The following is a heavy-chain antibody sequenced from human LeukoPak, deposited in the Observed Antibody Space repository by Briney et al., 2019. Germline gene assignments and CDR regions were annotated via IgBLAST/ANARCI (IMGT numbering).Heavy chain of an antibody. CDR1: GGSMSSFY. D-gene: IGHD3-22*01. Sequence: SETLSLTCTVSGGSMSSFYWDWLRQPAGKGLQWIGRIYTSGVTNYNPSLTSRVIMSVDTSKNQFSLKLSSVTAADTAVYYCAREWTSGDGSGYPYYFDYWGPGTLVTVSS. V-gene: IGHV4-4*07. CDR2: IYTSGVT. J-gene: IGHJ4*02. CDR3: AREWTSGDGSGYPYYFDY.